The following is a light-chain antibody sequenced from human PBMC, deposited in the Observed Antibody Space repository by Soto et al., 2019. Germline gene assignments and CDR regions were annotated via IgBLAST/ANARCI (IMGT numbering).Light chain of an antibody. CDR2: DAS. J-gene: IGKJ2*01. CDR3: QQRSNWPPFT. Sequence: EIVLTQSPATLSLSPGGRATLSCRASQSVRIYLGWYQQKPGQAPRLLIYDASIRATGIPARFSGRGSGTDFTLTISSVEPEDSAVYYCQQRSNWPPFTFGQGTKLEIK. CDR1: QSVRIY. V-gene: IGKV3-11*01.